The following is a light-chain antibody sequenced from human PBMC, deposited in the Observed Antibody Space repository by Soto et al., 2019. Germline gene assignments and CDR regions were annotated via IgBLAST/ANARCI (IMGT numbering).Light chain of an antibody. Sequence: DIQMTQSPSSLSASVGDRVTITCRASQSISSYLNWYQQKPWKAPKLLIYAASSLQSGVPSRFSGSGSGTDFTLTISSLQPEDFATFYCQQSYSTTFGGGTKVDIK. CDR3: QQSYSTT. V-gene: IGKV1-39*01. J-gene: IGKJ4*01. CDR2: AAS. CDR1: QSISSY.